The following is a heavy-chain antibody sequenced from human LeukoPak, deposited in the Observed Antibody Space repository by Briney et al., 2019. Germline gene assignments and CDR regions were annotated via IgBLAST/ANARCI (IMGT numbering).Heavy chain of an antibody. CDR2: ISPTSGGT. V-gene: IGHV1-2*02. CDR3: AREDPAAAGTGSY. D-gene: IGHD6-13*01. J-gene: IGHJ4*02. CDR1: GYIFTGYY. Sequence: VASVKVSCKASGYIFTGYYIHWVRQAPGQGLEWMGWISPTSGGTNYAQKFQGRVTMTRDTSISTAYMELSRLRSDDTAVYYCAREDPAAAGTGSYWGQGTLVTVSS.